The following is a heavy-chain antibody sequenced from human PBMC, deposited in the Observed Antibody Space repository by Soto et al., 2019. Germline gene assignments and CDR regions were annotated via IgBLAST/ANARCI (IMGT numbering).Heavy chain of an antibody. J-gene: IGHJ4*02. CDR2: ISYDGSNK. V-gene: IGHV3-30*18. Sequence: GGSLRLSCAASGFTLSSYGMHWVRQAPGKGLEWVAVISYDGSNKYYADSVKGRFTISRDNSKNTLYLQMNSLRAEDTAVYYSAKDPTLSKYYDILTGYPDYWGQGTLVTVSS. CDR1: GFTLSSYG. CDR3: AKDPTLSKYYDILTGYPDY. D-gene: IGHD3-9*01.